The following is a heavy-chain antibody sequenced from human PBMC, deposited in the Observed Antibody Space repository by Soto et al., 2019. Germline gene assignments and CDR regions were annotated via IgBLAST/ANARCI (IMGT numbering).Heavy chain of an antibody. CDR2: ISTYNGNT. CDR1: GYTFISYS. V-gene: IGHV1-18*04. D-gene: IGHD6-13*01. CDR3: AREGAHSTGWYDYFDQ. Sequence: QVQLVQSGGEVKKPGASMNISCKATGYTFISYSITWVRQAPGQGLEWMGWISTYNGNTKYAQSLQGRVTLTRDTSTNPAFMEIRGLRSDDTAIYYCAREGAHSTGWYDYFDQWGQGTLVAVSS. J-gene: IGHJ4*02.